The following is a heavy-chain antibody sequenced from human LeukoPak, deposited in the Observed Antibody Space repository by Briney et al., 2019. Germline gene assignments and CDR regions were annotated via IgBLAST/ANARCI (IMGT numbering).Heavy chain of an antibody. CDR1: GGSISSYY. D-gene: IGHD4-17*01. Sequence: SETLSLTCTVSGGSISSYYWSWIRQPAGKGLEWIGRIYTSGSTNYNPSLKSRVAMSVDTSKNQFSLKLSSVTAADTAVYYCARPRTTVTNTYWYFDLWGRGTLVTVSS. CDR2: IYTSGST. J-gene: IGHJ2*01. CDR3: ARPRTTVTNTYWYFDL. V-gene: IGHV4-4*07.